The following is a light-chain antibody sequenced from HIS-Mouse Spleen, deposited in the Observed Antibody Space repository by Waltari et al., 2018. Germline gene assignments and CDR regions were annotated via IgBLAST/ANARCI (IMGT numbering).Light chain of an antibody. CDR1: SSDVGGYNY. J-gene: IGLJ2*01. CDR2: EVS. Sequence: QSALTQPASVSGSPGQSITISCTGTSSDVGGYNYVPWYQQHPCKAPKPVIYEVSNRPSGVSNRFSGSKSGNSASLTISGLQAEDEADYYCSSYTSSSTLVVFGGGTTLTVL. V-gene: IGLV2-14*01. CDR3: SSYTSSSTLVV.